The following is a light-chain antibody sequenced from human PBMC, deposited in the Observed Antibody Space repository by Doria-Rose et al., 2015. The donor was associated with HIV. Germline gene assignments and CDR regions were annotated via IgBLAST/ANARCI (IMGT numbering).Light chain of an antibody. V-gene: IGKV3-20*01. Sequence: TQSPGTLSLSPGERATLSCRASQRVKSSYLAWYQQKPGQAPRLLLYDASTTATGIPDRFSGGGSGTDFTLTISRLEPEDVAVYYCQQYGTSRGTFGQGTRLEIK. J-gene: IGKJ5*01. CDR2: DAS. CDR1: QRVKSSY. CDR3: QQYGTSRGT.